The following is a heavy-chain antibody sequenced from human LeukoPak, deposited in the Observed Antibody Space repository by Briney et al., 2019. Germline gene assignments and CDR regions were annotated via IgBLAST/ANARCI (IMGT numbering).Heavy chain of an antibody. CDR1: GFTFSNSW. V-gene: IGHV3-7*04. CDR2: IKEDGSDK. CDR3: ARGSY. Sequence: PGGSLRLSCAASGFTFSNSWMSWVRQAPGKGLEWVANIKEDGSDKCYVDSVKGRFTISRDNAKNSLYLQMDSLRAEDTAVYHCARGSYWGQGALVTVSS. J-gene: IGHJ4*02.